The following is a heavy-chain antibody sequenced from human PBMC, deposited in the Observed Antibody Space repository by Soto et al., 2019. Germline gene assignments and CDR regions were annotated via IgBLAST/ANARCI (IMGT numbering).Heavy chain of an antibody. V-gene: IGHV1-3*01. J-gene: IGHJ4*02. CDR2: INAGNGNT. CDR3: ARAVVVRGVFTFGY. Sequence: QVQLVQSGAEVKKPGASVKVSCKASGYTFKSYAMHWVRQAPGQRLEWMGWINAGNGNTKYSQQFQGRVTITRDTSASTAYVELSSLRSEDTAVYYCARAVVVRGVFTFGYWCQGTLDTVSS. CDR1: GYTFKSYA. D-gene: IGHD3-10*01.